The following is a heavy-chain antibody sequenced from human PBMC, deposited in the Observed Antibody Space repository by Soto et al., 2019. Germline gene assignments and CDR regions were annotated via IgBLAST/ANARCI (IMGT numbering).Heavy chain of an antibody. CDR2: INHSGST. D-gene: IGHD2-2*01. V-gene: IGHV4-34*01. Sequence: SETLSLTCAFYVGSFIGYYWSWIRQPPGKGLEWIGEINHSGSTNYNPSLKSRVTISVDTSKNQFSLKLSSVTAADTAVYYCAREAHEDCSSTSCPMGTAFDIWGQGTMVTVSS. J-gene: IGHJ3*02. CDR3: AREAHEDCSSTSCPMGTAFDI. CDR1: VGSFIGYY.